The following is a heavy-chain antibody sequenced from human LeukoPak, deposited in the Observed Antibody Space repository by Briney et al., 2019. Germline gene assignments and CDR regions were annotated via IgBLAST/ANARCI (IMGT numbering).Heavy chain of an antibody. D-gene: IGHD3-9*01. V-gene: IGHV5-51*01. Sequence: RGESLKISCKGSGYSFTSYWIGWVRQMPGKGLEWMGIIYPGDSDTRYSPSFQGQVTISADKSISTAYLQWSSLKASDTAMYYCARQMRYYDILTGPLDYWGQGTLVTVSS. CDR3: ARQMRYYDILTGPLDY. CDR1: GYSFTSYW. CDR2: IYPGDSDT. J-gene: IGHJ4*02.